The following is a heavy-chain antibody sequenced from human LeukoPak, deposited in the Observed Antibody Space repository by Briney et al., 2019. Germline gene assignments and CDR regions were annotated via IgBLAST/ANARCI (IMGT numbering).Heavy chain of an antibody. J-gene: IGHJ4*02. CDR1: GGSISSGGYY. V-gene: IGHV4-31*03. CDR2: IYYSGST. Sequence: PSETLSLTCTVSGGSISSGGYYWSWIRQHPGKGLEWIGYIYYSGSTYYNPSLKSRVTISVDTSKNQFSLKLSSVTAADTAVYYCARFRPYSSSSPPSDYWGQGTLVTVSS. D-gene: IGHD6-6*01. CDR3: ARFRPYSSSSPPSDY.